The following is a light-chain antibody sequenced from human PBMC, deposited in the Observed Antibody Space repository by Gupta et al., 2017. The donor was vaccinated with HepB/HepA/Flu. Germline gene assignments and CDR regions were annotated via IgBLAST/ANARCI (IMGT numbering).Light chain of an antibody. Sequence: EIVLTQSPTTLSLSPGERATLSCRASQSVSSYLACYQQKPGQAPRLLIYDASNRATGIPARCSGSASGTDFTITISSLEPEDCAVYYCQQLSNWPYTFGQGTKLEIK. J-gene: IGKJ2*01. V-gene: IGKV3-11*01. CDR2: DAS. CDR3: QQLSNWPYT. CDR1: QSVSSY.